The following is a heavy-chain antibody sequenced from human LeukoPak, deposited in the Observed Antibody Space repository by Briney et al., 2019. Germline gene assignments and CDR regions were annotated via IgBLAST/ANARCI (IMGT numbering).Heavy chain of an antibody. CDR2: ISYGGSNK. D-gene: IGHD5-12*01. Sequence: PGGSLRLSCAASGFTFSSYAMHWVRQAPGKGLEWVAVISYGGSNKYYADSVKGRFTISRDNSKNTLYQQMNSPRAEDTAVYYCARDGVSGYDVVYYYYGMDVWGQGTTVTVSS. CDR3: ARDGVSGYDVVYYYYGMDV. V-gene: IGHV3-30-3*01. CDR1: GFTFSSYA. J-gene: IGHJ6*02.